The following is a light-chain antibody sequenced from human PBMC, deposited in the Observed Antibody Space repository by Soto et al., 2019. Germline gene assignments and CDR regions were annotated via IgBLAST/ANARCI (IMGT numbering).Light chain of an antibody. V-gene: IGKV3-15*01. CDR2: DTS. J-gene: IGKJ4*01. CDR1: QGIGGT. CDR3: QRYNNWPLT. Sequence: VVMTQSPATLSVSPWEGATLSCRASQGIGGTLAWYQHKAGQTPRLLIYDTSTRATGVPARFSGSRSGTEFTLTINSLQSEDFAVYYCQRYNNWPLTFGGGTKVDIK.